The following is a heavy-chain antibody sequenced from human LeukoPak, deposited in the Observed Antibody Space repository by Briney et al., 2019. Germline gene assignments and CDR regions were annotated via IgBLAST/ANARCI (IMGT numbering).Heavy chain of an antibody. Sequence: LPGGSLRLSCAASGFTFSSYAMSWVRQAPGKGLEWVSSISGSGSSTYYADSVKGRFTISRDKPKNTLYLQMNSLRAEDTALYSCAEDYGGSSDAFDIWGQGTMVTVSS. CDR2: ISGSGSST. D-gene: IGHD4-23*01. J-gene: IGHJ3*02. V-gene: IGHV3-23*01. CDR3: AEDYGGSSDAFDI. CDR1: GFTFSSYA.